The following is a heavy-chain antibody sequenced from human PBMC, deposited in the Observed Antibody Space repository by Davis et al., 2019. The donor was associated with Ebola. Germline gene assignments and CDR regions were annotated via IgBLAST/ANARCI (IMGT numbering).Heavy chain of an antibody. CDR1: GGSISSYY. V-gene: IGHV4-39*01. CDR3: ATYYYYGMDV. CDR2: IYYSGST. Sequence: MPGGSLRLSCTVSGGSISSYYWGWIRQPPGKGLEWIGSIYYSGSTYYNPSLKSRVTISVDTSKNQFSLKLSSVTAADTAVYYCATYYYYGMDVWGQGTTVTVSS. J-gene: IGHJ6*02.